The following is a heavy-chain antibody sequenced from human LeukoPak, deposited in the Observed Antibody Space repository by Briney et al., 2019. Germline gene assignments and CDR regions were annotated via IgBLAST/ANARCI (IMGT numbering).Heavy chain of an antibody. Sequence: GGSLRLSCAASGFTFSNYWMGWVRQAPGKGPEWVANIKQDGSEIYYADSVKGRFTISRDNAKNTLYLQMSSLRAEDTALYYCASLGYSKGYYYGMDVWGQGTTVTVSS. CDR2: IKQDGSEI. J-gene: IGHJ6*02. CDR3: ASLGYSKGYYYGMDV. CDR1: GFTFSNYW. D-gene: IGHD4-11*01. V-gene: IGHV3-7*01.